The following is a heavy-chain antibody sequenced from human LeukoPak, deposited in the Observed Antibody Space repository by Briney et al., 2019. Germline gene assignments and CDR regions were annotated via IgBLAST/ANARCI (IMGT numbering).Heavy chain of an antibody. V-gene: IGHV1-46*01. CDR2: INLSGGST. Sequence: ASVKVSCKASGYTFTTYSMHWVRQAPGQGLEWMAIINLSGGSTDYTQKFQGRVTVTRDTSTSTVYMELSSLRSEDTAVYYCVRHNHMDVWGQGTAVTVSS. J-gene: IGHJ6*02. CDR1: GYTFTTYS. CDR3: VRHNHMDV.